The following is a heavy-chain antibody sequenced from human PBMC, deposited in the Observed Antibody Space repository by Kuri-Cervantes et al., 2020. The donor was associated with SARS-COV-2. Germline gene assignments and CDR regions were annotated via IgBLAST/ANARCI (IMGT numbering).Heavy chain of an antibody. CDR2: ISAYNGNT. V-gene: IGHV1-2*02. J-gene: IGHJ6*02. CDR1: GYSFTDYY. D-gene: IGHD2-2*01. Sequence: ASVKVSCKASGYSFTDYYLHWVRQAPGQGLEWMGWISAYNGNTNYAQKFQGRVTMTRDTSISTAYMELSRLRSDDTAVYYCARDYCSSTSCYVSYYYYGMDVWGQGTTVTVSS. CDR3: ARDYCSSTSCYVSYYYYGMDV.